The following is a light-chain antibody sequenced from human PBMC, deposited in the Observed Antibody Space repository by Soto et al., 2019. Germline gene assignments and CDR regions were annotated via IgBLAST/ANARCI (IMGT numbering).Light chain of an antibody. CDR2: QVT. CDR1: SXDLAIYNY. Sequence: QSVLTQPASVSGSPGQSITISCTGTSXDLAIYNYVSWYQQQPGKAPKLMIYQVTNRPSGVSNRFSGSRSGNTASLTISGLQAEDEADYYCSSYTDSSNYVFGTGTKVT. CDR3: SSYTDSSNYV. V-gene: IGLV2-14*01. J-gene: IGLJ1*01.